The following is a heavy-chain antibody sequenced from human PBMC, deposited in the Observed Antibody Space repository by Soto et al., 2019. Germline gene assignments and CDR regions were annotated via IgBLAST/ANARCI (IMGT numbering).Heavy chain of an antibody. V-gene: IGHV3-15*01. J-gene: IGHJ4*02. D-gene: IGHD2-15*01. CDR1: GFTFNNAW. CDR3: NSFYEHGGFHSKSLDY. CDR2: IKSEADGGTA. Sequence: GGSLRLSCAASGFTFNNAWMSWVRQAPGKGLEWVGRIKSEADGGTADYAAPVKGRFTISRDDSKNTLYLQMDSLKTEDTAVYYCNSFYEHGGFHSKSLDYWGQGILVTVSP.